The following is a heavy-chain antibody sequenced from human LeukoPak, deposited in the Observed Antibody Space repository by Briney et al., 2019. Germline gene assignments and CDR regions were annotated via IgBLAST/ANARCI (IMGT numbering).Heavy chain of an antibody. V-gene: IGHV3-30*18. J-gene: IGHJ4*02. CDR2: ISYDGSNK. CDR3: AKATYSGYDYVVDY. Sequence: GGSLRLSCAASGFTFSSYGMHWVRQAPGKGLEWVAVISYDGSNKYYADSVKGRFTISRDNSKNTLYLQMNSLRAEDTAVYYCAKATYSGYDYVVDYWGQGTLVTVSS. CDR1: GFTFSSYG. D-gene: IGHD5-12*01.